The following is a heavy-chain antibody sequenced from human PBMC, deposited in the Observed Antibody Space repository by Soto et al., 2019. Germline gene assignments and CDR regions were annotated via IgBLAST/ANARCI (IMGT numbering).Heavy chain of an antibody. CDR3: ARDGDYGMKFDY. V-gene: IGHV4-59*01. CDR1: GASISSYF. J-gene: IGHJ4*02. D-gene: IGHD4-17*01. Sequence: PSETLSLTCTVSGASISSYFWNWIRQPPGKGLEWIGYIYYSGSTNYNPSLKSRVTISVDTSKNQFSLKLNSVTAADTAVYYCARDGDYGMKFDYWGQGTLVTVS. CDR2: IYYSGST.